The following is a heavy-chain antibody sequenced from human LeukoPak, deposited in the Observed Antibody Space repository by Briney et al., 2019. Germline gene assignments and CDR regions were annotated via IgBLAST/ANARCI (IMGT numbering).Heavy chain of an antibody. CDR3: ARSRSNIVVVIAIGVYAFDI. D-gene: IGHD2-21*01. J-gene: IGHJ3*02. Sequence: ASVKVSCKASVGTFSSYAISWVRQAPGQGLVWMGGIIPIFGTANYAQKFQGRVTITADESTSTAYMELSSLRSEDTAVYYCARSRSNIVVVIAIGVYAFDIWGQGTMVTVSS. CDR2: IIPIFGTA. CDR1: VGTFSSYA. V-gene: IGHV1-69*13.